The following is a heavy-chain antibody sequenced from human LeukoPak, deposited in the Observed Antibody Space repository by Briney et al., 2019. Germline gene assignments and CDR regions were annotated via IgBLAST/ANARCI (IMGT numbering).Heavy chain of an antibody. D-gene: IGHD2-2*01. Sequence: GGSLRLSCAASGFTFSNAWMSWVRQAPGTGLEWVGRIKSKTDGGTTDYAAPVKGRFTISRDDSKNTLYLQMNSLKTEDTAVYYCTTDTIVVVPAALPRDYWGQGTLVTVSS. CDR1: GFTFSNAW. V-gene: IGHV3-15*01. CDR3: TTDTIVVVPAALPRDY. J-gene: IGHJ4*02. CDR2: IKSKTDGGTT.